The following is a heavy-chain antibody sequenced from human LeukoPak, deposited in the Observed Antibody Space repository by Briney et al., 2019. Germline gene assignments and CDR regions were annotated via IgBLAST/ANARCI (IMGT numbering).Heavy chain of an antibody. D-gene: IGHD6-19*01. Sequence: PSETLSLTCTVSGGSINSSSYYWGWIRQPPGKGLEWIGSIYYSGSTYYNPSLKSRVTISVDTSKNQFSLKLSSVTAADTAVYYCARVSYSSGHFDYWGQGTLVTVSS. CDR3: ARVSYSSGHFDY. J-gene: IGHJ4*02. CDR1: GGSINSSSYY. CDR2: IYYSGST. V-gene: IGHV4-39*07.